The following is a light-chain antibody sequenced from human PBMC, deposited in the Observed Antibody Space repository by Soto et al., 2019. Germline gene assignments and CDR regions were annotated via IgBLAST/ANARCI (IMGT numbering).Light chain of an antibody. V-gene: IGLV2-14*03. CDR2: DVS. J-gene: IGLJ2*01. Sequence: QSVLTQPASVSGSPGESITISCTGTSSDVGGYNSVSWYQHHPGKAPKLILYDVSNRPSGVSNRFSGSKSGNTASLTISGLQAEDEADYYCSSYTSSSTRVFGGGTQLPVL. CDR3: SSYTSSSTRV. CDR1: SSDVGGYNS.